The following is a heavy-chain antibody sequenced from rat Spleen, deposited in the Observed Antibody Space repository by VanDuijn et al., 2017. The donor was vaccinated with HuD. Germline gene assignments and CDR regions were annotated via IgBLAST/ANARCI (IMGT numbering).Heavy chain of an antibody. CDR3: TTAVGGY. CDR1: GFPSRNYY. D-gene: IGHD4-6*01. CDR2: ISAGGGNT. V-gene: IGHV5-27*01. Sequence: EVQLVESGGGLVQPGRSLKLSCAASGFPSRNYYMAWVRQAPTKGLEWVASISAGGGNTYFRDSVKGRFTISRDNAKSSLYLQMDSLRSEDTATYYCTTAVGGYWGQGVMVTVSS. J-gene: IGHJ2*01.